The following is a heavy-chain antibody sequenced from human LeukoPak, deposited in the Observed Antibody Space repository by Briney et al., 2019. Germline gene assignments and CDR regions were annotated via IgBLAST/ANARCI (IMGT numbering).Heavy chain of an antibody. Sequence: SETLSLTCTVSGDSISSYYWSWIRQPPGKALEWIGYAYYSGSTNYNPSLTSRVTMSVDTSKNQFSLKLSSVTATDTAVYYCAVHGTNTPDDAFDIWGQGTMVTVSS. V-gene: IGHV4-59*08. D-gene: IGHD1-7*01. CDR1: GDSISSYY. CDR3: AVHGTNTPDDAFDI. CDR2: AYYSGST. J-gene: IGHJ3*02.